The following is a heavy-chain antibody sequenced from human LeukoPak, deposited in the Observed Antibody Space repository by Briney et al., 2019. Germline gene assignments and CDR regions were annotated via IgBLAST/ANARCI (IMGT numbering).Heavy chain of an antibody. CDR2: IRSKANSYAT. Sequence: GGSLRLSCAASGFTFSGSAMHWVRQASGKGLEWVGRIRSKANSYATAYAASVKGRFTISRDDSKNTAYLQMNSLKTEDTAVYYCTRHTMTTVTTSWFDPWGQGTLVTVSS. J-gene: IGHJ5*02. D-gene: IGHD4-17*01. V-gene: IGHV3-73*01. CDR3: TRHTMTTVTTSWFDP. CDR1: GFTFSGSA.